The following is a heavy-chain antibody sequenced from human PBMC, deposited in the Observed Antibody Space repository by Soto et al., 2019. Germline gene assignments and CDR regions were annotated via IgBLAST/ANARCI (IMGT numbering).Heavy chain of an antibody. V-gene: IGHV1-69*13. J-gene: IGHJ4*02. CDR3: ASQYDSSGSRNILDY. CDR1: GGTFSSYA. D-gene: IGHD3-22*01. CDR2: IIPIFGTA. Sequence: ASVKVSCKASGGTFSSYAISWVRQAPGQGLEWMGGIIPIFGTANYAQKFQGRVTITADESTSTAYMELSSLRSEDTAVYYCASQYDSSGSRNILDYWGQGTLVTVSS.